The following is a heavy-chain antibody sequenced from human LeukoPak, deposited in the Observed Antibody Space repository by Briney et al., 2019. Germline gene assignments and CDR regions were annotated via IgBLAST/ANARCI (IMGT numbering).Heavy chain of an antibody. V-gene: IGHV3-21*01. J-gene: IGHJ4*02. CDR3: AREGENSGSYYAALVDY. CDR2: ISSSSSYI. Sequence: PGGSLRLSCAASGFTFSSYSMNWVRQAPGKGLEWVSSISSSSSYIYYADSVKGRFTISRDNAKNSLYLQMNSLRAEDTAVYYCAREGENSGSYYAALVDYWGQGTLVTVSS. CDR1: GFTFSSYS. D-gene: IGHD1-26*01.